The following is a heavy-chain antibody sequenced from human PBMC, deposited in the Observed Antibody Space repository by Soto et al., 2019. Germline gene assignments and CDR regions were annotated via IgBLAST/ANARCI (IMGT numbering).Heavy chain of an antibody. D-gene: IGHD6-19*01. CDR3: VKDGVARNGNWDWFDP. J-gene: IGHJ5*02. V-gene: IGHV3-23*01. Sequence: EVELLESGGGLVEPGGSVRLSCAASGFTFRNYAMSWVRQAPGKGLEWVSSIHGEGAGSFYADAVKGRFTVSRDDSKETLYLQMSRLRVDDTAVYYCVKDGVARNGNWDWFDPWGQGTLVTVAS. CDR2: IHGEGAGS. CDR1: GFTFRNYA.